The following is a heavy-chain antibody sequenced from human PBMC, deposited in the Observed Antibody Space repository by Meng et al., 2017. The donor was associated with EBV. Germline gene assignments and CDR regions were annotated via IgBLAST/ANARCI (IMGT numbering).Heavy chain of an antibody. CDR2: INAGNGNT. J-gene: IGHJ4*02. CDR3: ARSGATIFGVVIPTYYFDY. D-gene: IGHD3-3*01. CDR1: GYTFTSYA. V-gene: IGHV1-3*01. Sequence: QVQLGQLGAEVKKPGASVKVSCKASGYTFTSYAMHWVRQAPGQRLEWMGWINAGNGNTKYSQKFQGRVTITRDTSASTAYMELSSLRSEDTAVYYCARSGATIFGVVIPTYYFDYWGQGTLVTVSS.